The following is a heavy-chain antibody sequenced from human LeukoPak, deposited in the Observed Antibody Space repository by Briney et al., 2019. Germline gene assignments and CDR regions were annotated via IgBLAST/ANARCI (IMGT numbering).Heavy chain of an antibody. Sequence: PGGSVRLSCAASGFTFDDYGMSWVRQAPGKGLEWVSGINWNGGSTGYADSVKGRFTISRDNAKNSLYLQMNSLRAEDTALYYCAREPPPYLDYGGNSQDYYYYYYMDVWGKGTTVTVSS. J-gene: IGHJ6*03. CDR2: INWNGGST. CDR3: AREPPPYLDYGGNSQDYYYYYYMDV. CDR1: GFTFDDYG. D-gene: IGHD4-23*01. V-gene: IGHV3-20*04.